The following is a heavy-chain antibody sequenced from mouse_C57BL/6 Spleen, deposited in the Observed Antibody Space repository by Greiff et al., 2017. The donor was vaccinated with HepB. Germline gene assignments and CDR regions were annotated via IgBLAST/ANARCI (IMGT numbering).Heavy chain of an antibody. Sequence: VKVEESGPGLVQPSQSLSITCTVSGFSLTSYGVHWVRQSPGKGLEWLGVIWSGGSTDYNAAFISRLSISKDNSKSQVFFKMNSLQADDTAIYYCARKDYYGSSYYAMDYWGQGTSVTVSS. CDR3: ARKDYYGSSYYAMDY. D-gene: IGHD1-1*01. J-gene: IGHJ4*01. CDR2: IWSGGST. CDR1: GFSLTSYG. V-gene: IGHV2-2*01.